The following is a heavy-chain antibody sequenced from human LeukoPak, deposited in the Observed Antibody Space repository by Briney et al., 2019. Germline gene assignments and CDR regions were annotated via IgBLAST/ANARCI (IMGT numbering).Heavy chain of an antibody. CDR2: ISSSSSYI. CDR1: GFTLSSYR. J-gene: IGHJ3*02. CDR3: ARDLGIDFWSGTDAFDI. V-gene: IGHV3-21*01. Sequence: GGSLRLSCAASGFTLSSYRLNWVRKAPGKGLEWVSSISSSSSYIYYADSVKGRFTISRDNAKNSLYLQMNSLRAEDTAVYYCARDLGIDFWSGTDAFDIWGQGTMVTVSS. D-gene: IGHD3-3*01.